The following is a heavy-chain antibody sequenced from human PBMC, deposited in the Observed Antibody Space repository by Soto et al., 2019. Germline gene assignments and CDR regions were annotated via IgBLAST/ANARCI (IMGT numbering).Heavy chain of an antibody. V-gene: IGHV4-59*01. CDR2: IYYSGST. CDR1: GGSISSNY. CDR3: ARASTVVTHSGSYNWFDP. Sequence: SETLSLTCTVSGGSISSNYWSWIRQPPGKGLEWIGYIYYSGSTNYNPSLKSRVTISVDTSKNQFSLKLSSVTAADTAVYYCARASTVVTHSGSYNWFDPWGQGTLVTSPQ. D-gene: IGHD2-21*02. J-gene: IGHJ5*02.